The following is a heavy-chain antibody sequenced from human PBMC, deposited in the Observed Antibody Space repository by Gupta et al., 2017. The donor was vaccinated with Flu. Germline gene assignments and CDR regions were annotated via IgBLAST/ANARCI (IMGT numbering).Heavy chain of an antibody. CDR3: ARDSGRFYIDY. Sequence: EVQMVESGGGLVQPGGSLCLSCEPSGFTMSSYWMSWVRQAPGKGLEGVANIKQDASEKYYGDSVKGRFSISRDNAKNSHYLQMNNLRAEDTAVYYCARDSGRFYIDYWSQGTLVTVSS. J-gene: IGHJ4*02. D-gene: IGHD1-26*01. V-gene: IGHV3-7*01. CDR2: IKQDASEK. CDR1: GFTMSSYW.